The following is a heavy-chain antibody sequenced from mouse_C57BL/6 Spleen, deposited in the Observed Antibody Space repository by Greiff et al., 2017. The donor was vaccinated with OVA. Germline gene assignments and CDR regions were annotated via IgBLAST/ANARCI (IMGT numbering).Heavy chain of an antibody. Sequence: EVKLVGSGTELVKPGASVKISCKASGYSFTDYNMNWVKQSNGKSLEWIGVINPNYGTTSYNQKFKGKATLTVDQSSSTAYMQLNSLTSEDSAVYYCARNGNSLYFDYWGQGTTLTVSS. V-gene: IGHV1-39*01. J-gene: IGHJ2*01. CDR2: INPNYGTT. CDR3: ARNGNSLYFDY. CDR1: GYSFTDYN. D-gene: IGHD2-1*01.